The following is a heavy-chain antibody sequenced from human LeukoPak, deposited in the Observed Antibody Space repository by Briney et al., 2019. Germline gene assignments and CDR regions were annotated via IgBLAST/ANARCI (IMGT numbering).Heavy chain of an antibody. Sequence: PGGSLRLSCAASGLTFSSYWMHWVRQAPGKGLVWVSRINSDGSTTNYADRVKGRFTISRDNAKNTMYLQMNSLRAEDTAVYYCVSRYCTITSCYKASGTGSFDIWGQGTMVSVSS. J-gene: IGHJ3*02. CDR2: INSDGSTT. CDR1: GLTFSSYW. D-gene: IGHD2-2*02. CDR3: VSRYCTITSCYKASGTGSFDI. V-gene: IGHV3-74*01.